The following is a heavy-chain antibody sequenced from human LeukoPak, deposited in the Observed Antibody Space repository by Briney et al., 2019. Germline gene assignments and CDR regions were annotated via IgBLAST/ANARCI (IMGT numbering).Heavy chain of an antibody. Sequence: ASVKVSCKASGGTFSSYAISWVRQAPGQGLEWMGGIIPIFGTANYAQKFQGRVTITADASTSTAYMELSSLRSEDTAVYYCASTYGGNSGVALYYFDYWGQGTLVTVSS. CDR1: GGTFSSYA. V-gene: IGHV1-69*13. CDR2: IIPIFGTA. CDR3: ASTYGGNSGVALYYFDY. J-gene: IGHJ4*02. D-gene: IGHD4-23*01.